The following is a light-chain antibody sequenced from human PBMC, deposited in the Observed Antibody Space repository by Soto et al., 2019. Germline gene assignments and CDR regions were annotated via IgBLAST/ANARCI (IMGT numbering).Light chain of an antibody. CDR3: QQYKSYPT. J-gene: IGKJ1*01. CDR1: QSISSW. CDR2: KAS. V-gene: IGKV1-5*03. Sequence: DIQITQSPSTLSASVGDRVTITCRASQSISSWLAWYQQKPGKAPKLLIYKASSLESGVPSRFSGSGSGTELTLTISSLQPDDFATYYCQQYKSYPTFGQGTKVEI.